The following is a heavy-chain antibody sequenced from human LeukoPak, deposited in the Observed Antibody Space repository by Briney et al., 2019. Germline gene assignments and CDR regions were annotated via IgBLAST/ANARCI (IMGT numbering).Heavy chain of an antibody. CDR2: IKQDESER. V-gene: IGHV3-7*01. J-gene: IGHJ6*03. CDR1: GFTFSSYW. D-gene: IGHD4-11*01. CDR3: ARPGLPFYYYYMDV. Sequence: PGGSLRLSCAASGFTFSSYWMSWVRQAPGKGLEWVANIKQDESERDYVDSVKGRFTISRDNAKNSLYLQMNSLRAEDTAVYYCARPGLPFYYYYMDVWGKGTTVIVSS.